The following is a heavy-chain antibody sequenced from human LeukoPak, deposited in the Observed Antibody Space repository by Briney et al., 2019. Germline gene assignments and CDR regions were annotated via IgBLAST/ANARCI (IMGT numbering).Heavy chain of an antibody. CDR3: ARQSTMTYQFDS. CDR1: GGSFSNYA. D-gene: IGHD4-17*01. J-gene: IGHJ4*02. Sequence: PSETLSLTCAVHGGSFSNYAWGWIRQPPGKGLEWIGEINHSGSTNYNPSLKSRVTISIDTSKNQFSLKLKSVTAVDTAVYCCARQSTMTYQFDSWGQGTLVSVAS. V-gene: IGHV4-34*01. CDR2: INHSGST.